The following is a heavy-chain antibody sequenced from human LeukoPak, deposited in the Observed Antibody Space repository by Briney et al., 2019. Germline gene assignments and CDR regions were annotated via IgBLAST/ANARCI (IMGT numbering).Heavy chain of an antibody. CDR1: GFTFSSYS. D-gene: IGHD3-22*01. V-gene: IGHV3-48*01. J-gene: IGHJ4*02. CDR3: ARGISPRKRAMIVVVIPYFDY. Sequence: PGGSLRLSCAASGFTFSSYSMNWVRQAPGKGLEWVSYISSSSSTIYYADSVKGRFTISRDNAKNSLYLQMNSLRAEDTAVYYCARGISPRKRAMIVVVIPYFDYWGQGTLVTVSS. CDR2: ISSSSSTI.